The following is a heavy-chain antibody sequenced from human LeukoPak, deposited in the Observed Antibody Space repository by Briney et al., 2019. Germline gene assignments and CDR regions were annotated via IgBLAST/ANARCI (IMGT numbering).Heavy chain of an antibody. CDR1: AFTFSSYA. Sequence: GGSLRLSCAASAFTFSSYAMTWVRQAPGKGLEWVSSISGSGGGTYYADSVKGRFTISRDNSKNTLYLQMNSLRAEDTALYYCSKMVAVTPYYYYGMDVWGQGTTVTVSS. CDR2: ISGSGGGT. V-gene: IGHV3-23*01. J-gene: IGHJ6*02. CDR3: SKMVAVTPYYYYGMDV. D-gene: IGHD2-15*01.